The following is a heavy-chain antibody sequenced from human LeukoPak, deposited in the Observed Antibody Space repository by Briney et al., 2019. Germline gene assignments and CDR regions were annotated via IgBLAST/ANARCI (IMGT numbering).Heavy chain of an antibody. D-gene: IGHD3-3*01. J-gene: IGHJ5*02. CDR1: GYTFTSYD. Sequence: GASVKVSCKASGYTFTSYDLNWVRQATGQGLEWIGWMNPNSGNTGYAQKFQGRVTMTRNTSISAAYMELSSLRSEDTAVYYCARGWSGYYDFWSGYYNHNWFDPWGQGTLVTVSS. CDR3: ARGWSGYYDFWSGYYNHNWFDP. CDR2: MNPNSGNT. V-gene: IGHV1-8*01.